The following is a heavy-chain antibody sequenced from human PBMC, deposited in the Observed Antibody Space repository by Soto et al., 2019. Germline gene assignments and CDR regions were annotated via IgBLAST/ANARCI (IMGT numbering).Heavy chain of an antibody. CDR1: GFTFSTFA. CDR2: ISGSGHAT. J-gene: IGHJ6*03. Sequence: EVQLLESGGGLVQPGGSLRLSCAASGFTFSTFAMAWVRQAPGKGLEWVSAISGSGHATYYADSVKGRFSISRDNPKNTRNLQRNILRAEDTAIYYCAKAGALNVVPVRVHYYMDVWGKGTTVTVSS. CDR3: AKAGALNVVPVRVHYYMDV. V-gene: IGHV3-23*01. D-gene: IGHD2-2*01.